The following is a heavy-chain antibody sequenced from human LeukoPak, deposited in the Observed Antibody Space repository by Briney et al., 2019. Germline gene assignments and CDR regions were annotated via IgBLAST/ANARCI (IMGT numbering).Heavy chain of an antibody. CDR1: GGTFSSYA. CDR2: IIPIFGTA. CDR3: ARDSSGWYGGQGY. D-gene: IGHD6-19*01. J-gene: IGHJ4*02. Sequence: GSSVKVSRKASGGTFSSYAISWVRQAPGQGLEWMGGIIPIFGTANYAQKFQGRVTITTDESTSTAYMELSSLRSEDTAVYYCARDSSGWYGGQGYWGQGTLVTVSS. V-gene: IGHV1-69*05.